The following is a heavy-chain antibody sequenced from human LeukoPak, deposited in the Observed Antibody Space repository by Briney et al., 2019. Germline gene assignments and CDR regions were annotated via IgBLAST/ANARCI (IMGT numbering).Heavy chain of an antibody. CDR1: GGSISSYY. D-gene: IGHD5-12*01. Sequence: SETLSLTCTVSGGSISSYYWSWIRQPPGKGLEWVGYIYYSGSTNYNPSLKSRVTISVDTSKNQFSLKLSSVTAADTAEYYCARDQYSGYDRWFDPWGQGTLVTVSS. CDR2: IYYSGST. J-gene: IGHJ5*02. CDR3: ARDQYSGYDRWFDP. V-gene: IGHV4-59*01.